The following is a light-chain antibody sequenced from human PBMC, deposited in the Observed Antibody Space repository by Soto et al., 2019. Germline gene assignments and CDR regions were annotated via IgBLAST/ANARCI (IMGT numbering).Light chain of an antibody. V-gene: IGLV1-36*01. CDR3: AAWDDSLNVVV. Sequence: QSVLTQPPSVSEAPRQRVTISCSGSSSNIGNNAVNWYQQLPGKAPKLLIYYDDLLPSWVSDRFSGSKSGTSAPLAISGLQSEDEADYYCAAWDDSLNVVVFGGGTKVTVL. J-gene: IGLJ2*01. CDR1: SSNIGNNA. CDR2: YDD.